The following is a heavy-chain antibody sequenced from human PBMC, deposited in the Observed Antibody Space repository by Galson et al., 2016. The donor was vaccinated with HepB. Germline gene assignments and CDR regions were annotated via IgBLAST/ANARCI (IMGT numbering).Heavy chain of an antibody. CDR1: GDTFSSYS. CDR2: IIPTFGTA. V-gene: IGHV1-69*13. CDR3: ARDEGSGPNFEY. J-gene: IGHJ4*02. Sequence: SVKVSCKASGDTFSSYSISWVRQAPGQGPEWMGKIIPTFGTAIYAQRFQGKLTFTADAPTSTVYMDLNSLTYEDTAVYYCARDEGSGPNFEYWGQGTLVTGSS. D-gene: IGHD2-15*01.